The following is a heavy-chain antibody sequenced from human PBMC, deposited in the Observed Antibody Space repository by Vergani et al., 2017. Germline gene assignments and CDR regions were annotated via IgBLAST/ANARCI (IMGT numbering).Heavy chain of an antibody. CDR1: GGTFSSYT. J-gene: IGHJ6*02. V-gene: IGHV1-69*02. CDR3: AYFHGSGRGPSLDV. D-gene: IGHD3-10*01. CDR2: IIPILGIA. Sequence: QVQLVQSGPEVKKPGSSVKVSCKASGGTFSSYTISWVRQAPGQGLEWMGRIIPILGIANYAQEFQGRVTITADKSTSTAYMELRSLRSEYTAVYYCAYFHGSGRGPSLDVWGQGTTVTVPS.